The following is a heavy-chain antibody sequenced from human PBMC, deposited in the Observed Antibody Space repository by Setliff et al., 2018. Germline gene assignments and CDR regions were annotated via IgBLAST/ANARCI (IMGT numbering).Heavy chain of an antibody. J-gene: IGHJ6*03. CDR1: GFTFSGSA. CDR2: IRSRPDNYAT. V-gene: IGHV3-73*01. D-gene: IGHD2-8*01. CDR3: TTRYCSHGGCYREGVFVYMDV. Sequence: QPGGSLRLSCVASGFTFSGSAMHWVRQASGKGLEWVGRIRSRPDNYATLYAASGKGRFTISRDDSKNTAYLHMNSLKTEDTAVYYCTTRYCSHGGCYREGVFVYMDVWGKGTTVTVSS.